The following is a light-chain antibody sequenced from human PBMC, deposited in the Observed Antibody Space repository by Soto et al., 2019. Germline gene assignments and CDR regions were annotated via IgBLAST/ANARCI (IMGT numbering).Light chain of an antibody. CDR2: AAS. V-gene: IGKV1-39*01. CDR1: QTFNKF. CDR3: QHSYRTPYT. J-gene: IGKJ2*01. Sequence: DIQMTQSPSSLSASVGDRVTITCRASQTFNKFLNWYQQKPGKAPKLLIYAASSLQGGVPSRFSGSGSGTDFTLTISSLQPEDVATYYCQHSYRTPYTFGQGTKLEIK.